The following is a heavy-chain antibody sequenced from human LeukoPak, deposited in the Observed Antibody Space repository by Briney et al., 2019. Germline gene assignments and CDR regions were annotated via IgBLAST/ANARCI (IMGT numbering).Heavy chain of an antibody. CDR2: MNPKSGGA. V-gene: IGHV1-2*02. Sequence: EASVKVSCKASGYIFTDYYMHWVRQAPGQGLEWVGWMNPKSGGANYAQEFQGRVTMTRDTSINTAYMDLNSLRSDDTAVYFCARGWLVGATLGPSLLYWGQGTLVTVSS. CDR3: ARGWLVGATLGPSLLY. D-gene: IGHD1-26*01. J-gene: IGHJ4*02. CDR1: GYIFTDYY.